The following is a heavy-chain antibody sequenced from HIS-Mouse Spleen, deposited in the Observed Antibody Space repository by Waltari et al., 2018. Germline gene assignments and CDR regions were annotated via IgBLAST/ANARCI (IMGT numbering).Heavy chain of an antibody. CDR2: ISWNSGSI. CDR1: GFTFDDYA. Sequence: EVQLVESGGGLVQPGRSLRLSCAASGFTFDDYAMHWVRQAPGKGLEWVSGISWNSGSIGYADSVKCRFTISRDNAKNSLYLQMNSLRAEDTALYYCAKGPLYGSWSHYWYFDLWGRGTLVTVSS. V-gene: IGHV3-9*01. D-gene: IGHD3-10*01. CDR3: AKGPLYGSWSHYWYFDL. J-gene: IGHJ2*01.